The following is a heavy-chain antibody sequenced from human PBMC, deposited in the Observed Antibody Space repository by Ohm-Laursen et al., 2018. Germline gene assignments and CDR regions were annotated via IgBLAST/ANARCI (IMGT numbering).Heavy chain of an antibody. J-gene: IGHJ4*02. D-gene: IGHD3-10*01. CDR1: GFTFSSYG. V-gene: IGHV3-30*03. CDR2: ISYDGSNK. Sequence: SLRLSCTASGFTFSSYGMHWVRQAAGKGLEWVAVISYDGSNKYYADSVKGRFTISRDNSKNTLYLQMNSLRAEDTAVYYCAQGGSGSYYIDIDYWGQGTLVTVSS. CDR3: AQGGSGSYYIDIDY.